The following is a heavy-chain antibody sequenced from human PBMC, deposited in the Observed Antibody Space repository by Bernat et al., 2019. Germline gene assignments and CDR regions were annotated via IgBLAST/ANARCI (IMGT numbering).Heavy chain of an antibody. D-gene: IGHD2-15*01. V-gene: IGHV3-66*02. CDR3: AREDNYYYYYGMDV. CDR2: IYSGGST. Sequence: EVQLVESGGGLVQPGGSPRLSCAASGFTVSSNYMSWVRQAPGKGLEWVSVIYSGGSTYYADSVKGRFTISRDNSKNTLYLQMNSLRAEDTAVYYCAREDNYYYYYGMDVWGQGTTVTVSS. CDR1: GFTVSSNY. J-gene: IGHJ6*02.